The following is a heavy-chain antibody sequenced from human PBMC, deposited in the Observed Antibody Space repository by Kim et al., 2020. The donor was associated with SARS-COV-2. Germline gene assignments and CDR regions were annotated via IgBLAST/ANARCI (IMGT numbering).Heavy chain of an antibody. D-gene: IGHD6-19*01. J-gene: IGHJ4*02. Sequence: YANSVMGRFTVSRYNSTNTLFLQVHSLSAEDTAVYYCAKSLTTGWYYFDFWGQGTLVTVSS. V-gene: IGHV3-23*01. CDR3: AKSLTTGWYYFDF.